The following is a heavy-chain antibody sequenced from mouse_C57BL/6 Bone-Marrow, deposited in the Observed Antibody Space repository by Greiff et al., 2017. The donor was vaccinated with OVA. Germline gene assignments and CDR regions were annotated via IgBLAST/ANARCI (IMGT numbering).Heavy chain of an antibody. J-gene: IGHJ1*03. Sequence: QVQLKQPGAELVMPGASVKLSCKASGYTFTSYWMHWVKQRPGQGLEWIGEIDPSDSYTNYNQKFKGKSTLTVDKSSSTAYMQLSSLTSEDSAVYYCARYPYYGSSHWYFDVWGTGTTVTVSS. D-gene: IGHD1-1*01. V-gene: IGHV1-69*01. CDR3: ARYPYYGSSHWYFDV. CDR1: GYTFTSYW. CDR2: IDPSDSYT.